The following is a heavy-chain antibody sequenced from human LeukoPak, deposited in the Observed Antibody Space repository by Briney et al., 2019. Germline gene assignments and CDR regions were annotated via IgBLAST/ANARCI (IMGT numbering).Heavy chain of an antibody. Sequence: PGGSLRLSCAASGIAVNDNYMNWVRQAPGKGLEWIGYIYYSGSTNYNPSLKSRVTISVDTSKNQFSLKLSSVTAADTAVYYCARDQVYYYGMDVWGQGTTVTVSS. J-gene: IGHJ6*02. V-gene: IGHV4-59*02. CDR2: IYYSGST. CDR1: GIAVNDNY. CDR3: ARDQVYYYGMDV.